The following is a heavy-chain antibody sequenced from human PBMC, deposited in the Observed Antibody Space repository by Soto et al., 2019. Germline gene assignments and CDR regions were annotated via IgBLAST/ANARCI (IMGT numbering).Heavy chain of an antibody. J-gene: IGHJ4*02. CDR1: GFSFSSYG. CDR2: IWSDGNDK. CDR3: SRHWVGDRSFDY. Sequence: QVQLVESGGGMVQPGRSLRLSCVASGFSFSSYGMHWVRQAPGKGLEWVALIWSDGNDKFYADSVKGRFTISRDNSKNTLFLQMNRLRAEDTAVYYCSRHWVGDRSFDYLGQGTLVTVSA. D-gene: IGHD4-17*01. V-gene: IGHV3-33*01.